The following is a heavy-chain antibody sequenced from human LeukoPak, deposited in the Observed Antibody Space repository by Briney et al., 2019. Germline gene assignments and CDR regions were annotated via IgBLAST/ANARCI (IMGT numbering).Heavy chain of an antibody. CDR2: ISGDGGRT. CDR3: AKVNWCRARCADA. J-gene: IGHJ4*02. Sequence: GGSLRLSCAASGFTFSNDDMNWVRQAPGKGLEWVSGISGDGGRTWYAGSVKGRFTISRDNSKNTLSLQMNSLVAEDTAVYHCAKVNWCRARCADAWGQGTLVPVSP. V-gene: IGHV3-23*01. CDR1: GFTFSNDD. D-gene: IGHD2-8*01.